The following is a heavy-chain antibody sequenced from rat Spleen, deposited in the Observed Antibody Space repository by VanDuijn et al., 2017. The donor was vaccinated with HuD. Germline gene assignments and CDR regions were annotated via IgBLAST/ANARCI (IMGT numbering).Heavy chain of an antibody. CDR2: INKDSSTI. CDR1: GFNFNDHW. V-gene: IGHV4-2*01. CDR3: VREELGVRH. J-gene: IGHJ2*01. Sequence: EVKLVESGGGLVQPGRSLKLSCAASGFNFNDHWMGWVRQAPGKGLEWIGEINKDSSTIKYVPSLKDKFTISRDNAQNTLYLQMSKLGSEDSGIYYCVREELGVRHWGQGVMVTVSS. D-gene: IGHD4-4*01.